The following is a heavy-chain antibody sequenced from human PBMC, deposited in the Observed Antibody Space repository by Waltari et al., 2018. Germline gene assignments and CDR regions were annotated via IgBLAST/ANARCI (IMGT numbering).Heavy chain of an antibody. CDR3: ARDLPTFGATVSPWHAFDI. J-gene: IGHJ3*02. Sequence: QVQLQESGPGLVKPSETLSLTCTVSGGSISSYYWSWIRQPPGKGLEWIGYIYYSGSTHHHPSLKSRVTISVDTAKNQFSLKLSSVTAADTAVYYCARDLPTFGATVSPWHAFDIWGQGTMVTVSS. D-gene: IGHD3-16*01. CDR2: IYYSGST. V-gene: IGHV4-59*01. CDR1: GGSISSYY.